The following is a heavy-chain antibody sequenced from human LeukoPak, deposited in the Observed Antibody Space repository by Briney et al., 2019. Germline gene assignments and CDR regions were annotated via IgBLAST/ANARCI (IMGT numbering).Heavy chain of an antibody. CDR1: GGSISSYY. Sequence: PSETLSLTCTVSGGSISSYYWSWLRQPPGKGLEWIGYIYYSGSTNYNPSLKSRVTISVDTSKNQFSLKLSSVTAADTAVYYCARVGSQWLVSRGGLDYWGQGTLVTVSS. J-gene: IGHJ4*02. CDR3: ARVGSQWLVSRGGLDY. CDR2: IYYSGST. D-gene: IGHD6-19*01. V-gene: IGHV4-59*01.